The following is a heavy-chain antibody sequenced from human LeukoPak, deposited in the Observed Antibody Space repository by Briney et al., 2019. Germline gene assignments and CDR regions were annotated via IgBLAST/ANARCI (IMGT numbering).Heavy chain of an antibody. D-gene: IGHD3-22*01. J-gene: IGHJ3*02. Sequence: ASVRVSCKASGYTFTGYYMHWVRQAPGQGLEWMGIINPSGGNTNYAQKFQGRVTMTRDMSTSTVYMELSSLRSEDTAVYYCARERSSGYNDAFDIWGQGTMVTVSS. CDR1: GYTFTGYY. V-gene: IGHV1-46*01. CDR2: INPSGGNT. CDR3: ARERSSGYNDAFDI.